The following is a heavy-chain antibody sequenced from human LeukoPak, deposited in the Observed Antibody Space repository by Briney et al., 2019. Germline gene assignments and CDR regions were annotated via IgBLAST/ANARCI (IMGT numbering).Heavy chain of an antibody. D-gene: IGHD6-6*01. CDR1: GGSISSSRYY. CDR2: IYYSGST. J-gene: IGHJ5*02. V-gene: IGHV4-39*01. CDR3: ARRDITARLNWFDP. Sequence: SETLSLTCTVSGGSISSSRYYWGWIRQPPGKGLEWIGNIYYSGSTYYNPSLKSRVTISLDTSKNQFSLKLSSVTAADTAVYYCARRDITARLNWFDPWGQGTLVTVS.